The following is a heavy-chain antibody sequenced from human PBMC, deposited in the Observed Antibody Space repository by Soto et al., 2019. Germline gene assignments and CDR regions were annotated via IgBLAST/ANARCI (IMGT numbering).Heavy chain of an antibody. V-gene: IGHV3-30*18. D-gene: IGHD3-3*01. Sequence: PGGSLRLCCAASGFTFSSYGMHWFRQAPGKGLEWVAVISYDGSNKYYADSVKGRFTISRDNSKNTLYLQMNSLRAEDTAVYYCAKGSYYDFWSGYYSYYYYGMDVWGQGTTVTVSS. CDR2: ISYDGSNK. J-gene: IGHJ6*02. CDR1: GFTFSSYG. CDR3: AKGSYYDFWSGYYSYYYYGMDV.